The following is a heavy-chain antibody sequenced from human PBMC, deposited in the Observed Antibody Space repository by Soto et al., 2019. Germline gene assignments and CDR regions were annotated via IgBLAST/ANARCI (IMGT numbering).Heavy chain of an antibody. Sequence: GGSLRLSCAASGFTFSSYWMSWVRQAPGKGLEWVANIKQDGSEKYYVDSVKGRFTISRDNAKNSLYLQMNSLRAEDTAVYYCARDHGVVLRPTSYIHYRGQGTLVTLSS. V-gene: IGHV3-7*01. D-gene: IGHD2-8*02. J-gene: IGHJ4*02. CDR3: ARDHGVVLRPTSYIHY. CDR1: GFTFSSYW. CDR2: IKQDGSEK.